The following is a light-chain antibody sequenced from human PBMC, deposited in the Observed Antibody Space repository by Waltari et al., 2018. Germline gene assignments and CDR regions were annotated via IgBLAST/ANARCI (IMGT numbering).Light chain of an antibody. CDR3: QQSYA. V-gene: IGKV1-39*01. CDR2: GTS. Sequence: DTEMTQFPSSLSASVGESVTITCRASQTNREYLNWYQQKPGKVPKLLIFGTSTLQSGVPSRFSGSGFGTDFTLSINSLQPEDSATYYCQQSYAFGGGTKVEIK. CDR1: QTNREY. J-gene: IGKJ4*01.